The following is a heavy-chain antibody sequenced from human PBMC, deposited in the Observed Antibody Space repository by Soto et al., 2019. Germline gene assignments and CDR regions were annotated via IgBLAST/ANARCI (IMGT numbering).Heavy chain of an antibody. D-gene: IGHD3-3*01. J-gene: IGHJ5*02. CDR3: ARCRSLYGFFDP. CDR1: GGSFSGYY. CDR2: INHSGST. Sequence: SETLSLTCAVYGGSFSGYYWSWIRQPPGKGLEWIGEINHSGSTNYNPSLKSRVTISVDTSKNQFSLKLSSVTAADTAVYYCARCRSLYGFFDPWGQGTLVTVSS. V-gene: IGHV4-34*01.